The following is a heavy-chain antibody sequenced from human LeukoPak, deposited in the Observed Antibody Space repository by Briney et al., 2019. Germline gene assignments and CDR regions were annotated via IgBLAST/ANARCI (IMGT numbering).Heavy chain of an antibody. D-gene: IGHD3-22*01. V-gene: IGHV1-18*01. J-gene: IGHJ4*02. CDR2: ISAYNGNT. Sequence: ASVKVSCKASGGTFSSYAISWVRQAPGQGLEWMGWISAYNGNTNYAQKLQGRVTMTTDTSTSTAYMELRSLRSDDTAVYYCAIISGYYSVFDYWGQGTLVTVSS. CDR3: AIISGYYSVFDY. CDR1: GGTFSSYA.